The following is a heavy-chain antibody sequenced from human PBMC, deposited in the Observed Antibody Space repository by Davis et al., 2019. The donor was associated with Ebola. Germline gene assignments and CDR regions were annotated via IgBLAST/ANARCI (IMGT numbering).Heavy chain of an antibody. Sequence: GESLKISCQASGYTFTSHWISWVRQMPGKGLEWMGRIDPGDSYTNYSPSFQGHVTMSVDKSISTAYLQWDSLKASDTAMYYCVRLTCSTVSCYALDYWGQGSLVTVSS. CDR3: VRLTCSTVSCYALDY. D-gene: IGHD3-16*01. J-gene: IGHJ4*02. CDR1: GYTFTSHW. V-gene: IGHV5-10-1*01. CDR2: IDPGDSYT.